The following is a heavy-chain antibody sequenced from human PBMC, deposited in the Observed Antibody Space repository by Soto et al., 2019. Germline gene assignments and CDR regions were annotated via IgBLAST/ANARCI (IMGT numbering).Heavy chain of an antibody. CDR1: GYTFSGHW. J-gene: IGHJ4*02. V-gene: IGHV5-10-1*01. D-gene: IGHD6-19*01. CDR2: IDPSDSYI. CDR3: ARHGAAIWLGY. Sequence: PGESLKISCKTSGYTFSGHWISWVRQVPGKGLQWMGNIDPSDSYINYNPAFRGHVTFSVDKSSSTAYLHWRSLGPSDTAIYYCARHGAAIWLGYWGQGTPVTVSS.